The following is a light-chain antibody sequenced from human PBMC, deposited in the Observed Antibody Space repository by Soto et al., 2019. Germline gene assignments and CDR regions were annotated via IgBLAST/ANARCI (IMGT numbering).Light chain of an antibody. J-gene: IGKJ1*01. V-gene: IGKV2-28*01. CDR2: FGS. CDR3: MQALQSPPT. CDR1: QSLLHSNGYDS. Sequence: VMTQSPLSLPVTPGEPASISCRSSQSLLHSNGYDSLDWYLQKPGQSPQLLIYFGSNRASGVPARFSGSGSGTDFTLKISRVEADDVGVYYCMQALQSPPTFGQGTKVEIK.